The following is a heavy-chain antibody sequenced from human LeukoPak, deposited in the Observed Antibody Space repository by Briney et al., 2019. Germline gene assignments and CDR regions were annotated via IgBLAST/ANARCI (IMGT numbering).Heavy chain of an antibody. D-gene: IGHD3-16*01. J-gene: IGHJ4*02. CDR3: ARRRWLGGYYFDY. CDR2: IYYSGST. V-gene: IGHV4-59*01. CDR1: GGSISSYY. Sequence: SETLSLTCTVSGGSISSYYWSWIRQPPGKGLEWIGYIYYSGSTNYNPSLKSRVTISVDTSKNQFSLKLSSVTAADTAVYYCARRRWLGGYYFDYWGQGTLVTVSS.